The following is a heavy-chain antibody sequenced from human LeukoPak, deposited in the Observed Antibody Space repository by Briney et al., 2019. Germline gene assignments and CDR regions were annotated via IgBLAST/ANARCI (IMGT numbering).Heavy chain of an antibody. CDR3: ARSGLGTITAGPFNY. J-gene: IGHJ4*02. CDR2: ISGHQGST. Sequence: ASVKVSCKASGYTFTNYGITWVRQAPGQGLEWMGWISGHQGSTKYAQSFQGRVMMTIDTSTSTAYMDLRSLRSDDTAIYFCARSGLGTITAGPFNYWGQGTLVAVSS. V-gene: IGHV1-18*01. D-gene: IGHD5-12*01. CDR1: GYTFTNYG.